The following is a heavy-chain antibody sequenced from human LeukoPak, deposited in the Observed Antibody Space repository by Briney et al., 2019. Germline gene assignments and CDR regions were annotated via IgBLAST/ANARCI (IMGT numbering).Heavy chain of an antibody. V-gene: IGHV1-3*01. J-gene: IGHJ4*02. CDR3: ARPYYDILTGYYTYYFDY. D-gene: IGHD3-9*01. CDR2: INAGNGST. Sequence: ASVKVSCKASGYTFTSYAMHWVRQAPGQRLEWMGWINAGNGSTKYSQKFQGRVTITRDTSASTAYMELSSLRSEDTAVYYCARPYYDILTGYYTYYFDYWGQGTLVTVSS. CDR1: GYTFTSYA.